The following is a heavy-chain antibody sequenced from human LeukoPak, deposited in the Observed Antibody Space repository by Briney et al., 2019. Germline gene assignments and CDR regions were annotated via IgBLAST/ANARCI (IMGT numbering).Heavy chain of an antibody. CDR3: ARNKFSYGFNYYYYMDV. D-gene: IGHD5-18*01. CDR1: GGSMSNYY. CDR2: IYHSGST. J-gene: IGHJ6*03. Sequence: SETLSLTCTVSGGSMSNYYWSWIRQPAGKGLEWIGSIYHSGSTYYNPSLKSRVTISVDTSKNQFSLKLSSVTAADTAVYYCARNKFSYGFNYYYYMDVWGKGTTVTVSS. V-gene: IGHV4-4*07.